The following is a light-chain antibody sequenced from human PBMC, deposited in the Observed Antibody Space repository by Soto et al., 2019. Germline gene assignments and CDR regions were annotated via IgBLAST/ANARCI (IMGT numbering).Light chain of an antibody. V-gene: IGKV3-11*01. CDR1: QSISNF. Sequence: IVMTQSPATLSVSPVERATLSCRASQSISNFLAWYQQKPGQAPRLLIYDTSNRATGIPARFSGSGSGTDFTLTINNLEPEDFAVYYCQQRSNWPITFGQGTRLEI. CDR3: QQRSNWPIT. CDR2: DTS. J-gene: IGKJ5*01.